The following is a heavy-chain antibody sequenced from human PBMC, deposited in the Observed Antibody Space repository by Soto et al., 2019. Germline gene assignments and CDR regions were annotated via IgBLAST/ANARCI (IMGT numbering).Heavy chain of an antibody. CDR1: GFTFSSYG. D-gene: IGHD6-19*01. Sequence: QVQLVESGGGVVQPGRSLRLSCAASGFTFSSYGMHWVRQAPGKGLEWGAVISYDGSNKYYADSVKGRFTISRDNSKNTLYLQMNSLRAEDTAVYYCAKEKGQWPVVWFDPWGQGTLVTVSS. J-gene: IGHJ5*02. CDR3: AKEKGQWPVVWFDP. V-gene: IGHV3-30*18. CDR2: ISYDGSNK.